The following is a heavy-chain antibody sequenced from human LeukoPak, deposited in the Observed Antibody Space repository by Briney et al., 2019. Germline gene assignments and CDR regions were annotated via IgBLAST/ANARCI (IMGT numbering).Heavy chain of an antibody. CDR2: IRYDGSNK. J-gene: IGHJ4*02. Sequence: GGSLRLSCAASGFTFSSYGMHWVRQAPGKGLEWVAFIRYDGSNKYYADSVKGRFTISGDNSKNTLYLQMNSLRAEDTAVYYCAKDFRSVVPAHFDYWGQGTLVTVSS. D-gene: IGHD2-2*01. CDR3: AKDFRSVVPAHFDY. V-gene: IGHV3-30*02. CDR1: GFTFSSYG.